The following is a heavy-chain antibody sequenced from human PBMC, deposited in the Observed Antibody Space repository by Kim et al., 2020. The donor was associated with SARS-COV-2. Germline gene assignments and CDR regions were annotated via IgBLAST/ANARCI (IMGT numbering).Heavy chain of an antibody. CDR3: ARTIDGDSGTYYFDY. Sequence: GESLKISCKGSGYSFSDNWIGWVRQMPGKGLEWMGIIYPADSDARYNPSFDGQVTISADTSIGTAYLQWSSLKASDTAMYYCARTIDGDSGTYYFDYWGQGTLLSVPS. CDR2: IYPADSDA. D-gene: IGHD3-10*01. V-gene: IGHV5-51*01. J-gene: IGHJ4*02. CDR1: GYSFSDNW.